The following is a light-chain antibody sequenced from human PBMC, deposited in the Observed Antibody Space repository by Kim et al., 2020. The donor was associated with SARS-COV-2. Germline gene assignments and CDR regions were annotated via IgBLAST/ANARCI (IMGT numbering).Light chain of an antibody. J-gene: IGLJ3*02. V-gene: IGLV8-61*01. CDR1: SGSVSTSYY. CDR2: STN. CDR3: VLYMGSGIWV. Sequence: GGTVTLICGLSSGSVSTSYYPSWYQQTPGQAPRTLIYSTNTRSSGVPDRFSGSILGNKAALTITGAQADDESDYYCVLYMGSGIWVFGGGTQLTVL.